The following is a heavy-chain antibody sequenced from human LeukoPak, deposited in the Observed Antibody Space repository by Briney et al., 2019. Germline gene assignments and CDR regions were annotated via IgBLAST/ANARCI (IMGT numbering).Heavy chain of an antibody. CDR3: ARLTMFRGVIYGTDWHSDL. J-gene: IGHJ2*01. D-gene: IGHD3-10*01. Sequence: ASVKVSCKASGYTFTNYGINWVRQAPGQGLEWMGWISAYNANRNYAQKLQDRVTMTTDTSTSTAYMELRSLRSDDTAVYYCARLTMFRGVIYGTDWHSDLWGRGTLVTVSS. CDR2: ISAYNANR. CDR1: GYTFTNYG. V-gene: IGHV1-18*01.